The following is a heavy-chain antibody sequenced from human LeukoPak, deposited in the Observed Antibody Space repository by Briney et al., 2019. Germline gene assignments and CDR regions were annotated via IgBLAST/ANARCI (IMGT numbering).Heavy chain of an antibody. D-gene: IGHD1-26*01. CDR3: ARDKAVGATLFDY. Sequence: PGGSLRLSCAASGFTFSSYWMSWVRQALGKGLEWVANIKQDGSEKYYVDSVKGRFTISRDNAKNSLYLQMNSLRAEDTAVYYCARDKAVGATLFDYWGQGTLVTVSS. CDR1: GFTFSSYW. CDR2: IKQDGSEK. J-gene: IGHJ4*02. V-gene: IGHV3-7*01.